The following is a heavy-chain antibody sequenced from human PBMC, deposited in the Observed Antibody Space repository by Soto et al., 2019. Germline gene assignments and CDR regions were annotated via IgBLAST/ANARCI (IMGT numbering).Heavy chain of an antibody. CDR1: GFTFSNYA. CDR2: ISSTVGST. V-gene: IGHV3-23*01. CDR3: AKELVQFDY. J-gene: IGHJ4*02. Sequence: EVQLLESGGGLVQPGGSLRLSCATSGFTFSNYAMSWVRQAPGKGLEWVSSISSTVGSTYYADSVKGRFTISRDNSKNTLYLQMNSLRAEDTALYYYAKELVQFDYWGQGTLVTVSS. D-gene: IGHD2-2*01.